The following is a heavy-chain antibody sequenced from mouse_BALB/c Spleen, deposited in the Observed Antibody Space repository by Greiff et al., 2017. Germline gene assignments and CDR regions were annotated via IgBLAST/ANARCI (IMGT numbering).Heavy chain of an antibody. J-gene: IGHJ1*01. CDR1: GYTFTSYW. V-gene: IGHV1-7*01. D-gene: IGHD2-2*01. CDR3: ARYGYDEDWYFDV. Sequence: QVQLQQSGAELAKPGASVKMSCKASGYTFTSYWMHWVKQRPGQGLEWIGYINPSTGYTEYNQKFKDKATLTADKSSSTAYMQLSSLTSEDSAVYYCARYGYDEDWYFDVWGAGTTVTVSS. CDR2: INPSTGYT.